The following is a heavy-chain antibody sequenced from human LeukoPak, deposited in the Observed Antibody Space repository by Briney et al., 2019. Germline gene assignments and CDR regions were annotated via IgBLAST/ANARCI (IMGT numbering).Heavy chain of an antibody. CDR1: GGSSSDTTYY. CDR3: ASPSKLVISRGGFDI. D-gene: IGHD3-22*01. Sequence: SETLSLTCTVSGGSSSDTTYYWTWIRQPPGKGLEWIASIYFSETKYNPSLKSRVTIFGDTSKNQFSLKLSSVTAADTAVYYCASPSKLVISRGGFDIWGQGTVVTVSA. J-gene: IGHJ3*02. V-gene: IGHV4-39*01. CDR2: IYFSET.